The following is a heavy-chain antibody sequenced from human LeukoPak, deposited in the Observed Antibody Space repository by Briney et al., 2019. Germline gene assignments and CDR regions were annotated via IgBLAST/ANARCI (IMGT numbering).Heavy chain of an antibody. Sequence: GGSLRLSCAASVFTFSNYAMYCVRHAPGKGLEYVSGISSNGGNTYYANSVKGRFTISRDNSKNTLYLQMGSLRDEDMAVYYCARRGQQLRSYYFDYWGQRTLVSVSS. D-gene: IGHD6-13*01. V-gene: IGHV3-64*01. CDR3: ARRGQQLRSYYFDY. J-gene: IGHJ4*02. CDR1: VFTFSNYA. CDR2: ISSNGGNT.